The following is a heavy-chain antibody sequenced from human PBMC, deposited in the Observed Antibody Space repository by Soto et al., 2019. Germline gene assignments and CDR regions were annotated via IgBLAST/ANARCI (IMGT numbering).Heavy chain of an antibody. V-gene: IGHV3-30-3*01. CDR2: ISYDGSNK. Sequence: QVQLVESGGGVVQPGRSLRLSCAASGFTFSSYTMHWVRQAPGKGLEWVAIISYDGSNKYYADSVKGRFTISRDNSQNTLYLQVNSLTTEDTAVYYCARDADSRPYYSGTPGNDAFDIWGQGTMVTVSS. J-gene: IGHJ3*02. CDR3: ARDADSRPYYSGTPGNDAFDI. D-gene: IGHD3-22*01. CDR1: GFTFSSYT.